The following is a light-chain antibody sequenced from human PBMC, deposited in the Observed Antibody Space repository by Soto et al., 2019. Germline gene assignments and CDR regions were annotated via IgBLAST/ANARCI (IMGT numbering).Light chain of an antibody. CDR2: AAS. V-gene: IGKV1-9*01. J-gene: IGKJ3*01. CDR3: HQLNSYPLT. CDR1: QGISSY. Sequence: IQLTQSPSSLSASVGDRVTITCRASQGISSYLAWYQQKPGKAPKLLIYAASTLQSGVLSRFSGSGSGTDFTLTISSLQPEDFATYYCHQLNSYPLTFGPGTKVDIK.